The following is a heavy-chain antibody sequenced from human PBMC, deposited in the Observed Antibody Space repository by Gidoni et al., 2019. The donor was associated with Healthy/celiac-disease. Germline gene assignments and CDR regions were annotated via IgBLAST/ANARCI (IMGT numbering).Heavy chain of an antibody. CDR3: ARPVGFLEWLLPHY. V-gene: IGHV3-30-3*01. D-gene: IGHD3-3*01. CDR1: GFTFSSYA. Sequence: QVQLVESGGGVVQPGRSLRLSCAASGFTFSSYAMHWVRQAPGKGLEWVAVISYDGSNKYYADSVKGRFTISRDNSKNTLYLQMNSLRAEDTAVYYCARPVGFLEWLLPHYWGQGTLVTVSS. CDR2: ISYDGSNK. J-gene: IGHJ4*02.